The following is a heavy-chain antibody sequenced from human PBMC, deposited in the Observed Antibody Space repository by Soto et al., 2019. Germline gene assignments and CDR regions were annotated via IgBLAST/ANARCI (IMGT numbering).Heavy chain of an antibody. CDR2: IFHSGST. CDR3: AREIIPLTTDWYFDL. CDR1: GGSISGGIYY. D-gene: IGHD4-17*01. Sequence: QVQLQESGPGLVKPSETLSLTCTVSGGSISGGIYYWSWVRQSPGQGLEWIGYIFHSGSTFYNPSVGSWVTISVDTSKNQFSLRLSSVTAADTAVYYCAREIIPLTTDWYFDLWGRGTLVTVSS. J-gene: IGHJ2*01. V-gene: IGHV4-30-4*01.